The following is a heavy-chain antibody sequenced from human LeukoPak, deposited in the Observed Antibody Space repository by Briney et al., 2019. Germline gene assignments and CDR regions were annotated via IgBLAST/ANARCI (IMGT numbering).Heavy chain of an antibody. J-gene: IGHJ4*02. D-gene: IGHD2/OR15-2a*01. CDR2: ISYDGSNK. Sequence: GRSLRLSCAASGFTFSSDAMHWVRQAPGKGLEWVAVISYDGSNKYYADSVKGRFTISRDNSKNTLYLQMNSLRAEDTAVYYCAREGKSMAPFDYWGQGTLVTVSS. CDR1: GFTFSSDA. V-gene: IGHV3-30*04. CDR3: AREGKSMAPFDY.